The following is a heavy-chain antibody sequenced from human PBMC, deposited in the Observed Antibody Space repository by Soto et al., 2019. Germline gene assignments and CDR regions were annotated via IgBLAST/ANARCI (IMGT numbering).Heavy chain of an antibody. CDR1: GFTVSSNY. CDR3: ARNRGSSWYDVFDY. CDR2: IYSGGST. J-gene: IGHJ4*02. Sequence: EVQLVESGGGLVQPGGSLRLSCAASGFTVSSNYISWVRQAPGKGLEWVSVIYSGGSTYYADSVKVRFTISRDNSKNTLYLQMNSLRAEDTAVYYCARNRGSSWYDVFDYWGQGTLVTVSS. V-gene: IGHV3-66*01. D-gene: IGHD6-13*01.